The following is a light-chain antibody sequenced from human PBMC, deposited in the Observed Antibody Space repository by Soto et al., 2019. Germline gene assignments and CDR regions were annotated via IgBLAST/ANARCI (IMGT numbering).Light chain of an antibody. CDR3: QQYGSSYPIT. CDR2: GAS. J-gene: IGKJ5*01. Sequence: EIVLTQSPGTLSLSPGERATLSCRASQSISSSSLAWYQQNPGQAPRLLIYGASSRATGIPDRFSGSGSGTDFTLTISRLEPEDFAVYYCQQYGSSYPITFGQGTRLEI. V-gene: IGKV3-20*01. CDR1: QSISSSS.